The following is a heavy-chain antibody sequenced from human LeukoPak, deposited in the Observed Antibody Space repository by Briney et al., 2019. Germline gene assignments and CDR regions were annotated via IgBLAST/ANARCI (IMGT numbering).Heavy chain of an antibody. CDR1: GYTFTSYG. Sequence: ASVKVSCKASGYTFTSYGISWVRQAPGQGLEWMGWISAYNGNTNYAQKLQGRVTMTTDTSTSTAYMELRSLRSDDTAVYYCARVPHGPKYYYGMDVWGQGTTVTVSS. V-gene: IGHV1-18*01. CDR3: ARVPHGPKYYYGMDV. CDR2: ISAYNGNT. J-gene: IGHJ6*02.